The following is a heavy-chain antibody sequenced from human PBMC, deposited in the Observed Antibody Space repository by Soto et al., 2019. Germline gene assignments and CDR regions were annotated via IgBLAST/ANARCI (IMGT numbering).Heavy chain of an antibody. CDR3: ARQVYGSGSYPYFDY. Sequence: SETLSLTCTVSGGSISSSSYYWGWIRQPPGKGLEWIGSIYYSGSTYYNPSLKSRVTISVDTSKNQFSLKLSSVTAADTAVYYCARQVYGSGSYPYFDYWGQGTLVTVSS. D-gene: IGHD3-10*01. CDR2: IYYSGST. CDR1: GGSISSSSYY. J-gene: IGHJ4*02. V-gene: IGHV4-39*01.